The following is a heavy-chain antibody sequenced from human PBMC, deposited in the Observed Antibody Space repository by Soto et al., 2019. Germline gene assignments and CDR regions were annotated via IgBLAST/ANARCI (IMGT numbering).Heavy chain of an antibody. V-gene: IGHV3-66*01. CDR3: TRDPTTSIVTDY. CDR1: GITVITNY. Sequence: EVQLVESGGGLVQPGGSLRLSCATSGITVITNYFSWVRQAPGQGLEWVSAIYSDGSTHSTDSVKGRFTISRDNSKDTVYLPMNTLRVEDTGVYYCTRDPTTSIVTDYWGHGTVVTVSA. CDR2: IYSDGST. J-gene: IGHJ4*01. D-gene: IGHD2-21*01.